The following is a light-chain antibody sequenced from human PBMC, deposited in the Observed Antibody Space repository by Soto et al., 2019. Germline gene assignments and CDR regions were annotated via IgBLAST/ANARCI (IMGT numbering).Light chain of an antibody. V-gene: IGLV2-14*01. CDR3: SSYTSGSALYV. CDR1: SSDIGVSTF. J-gene: IGLJ1*01. Sequence: QSALTQPASVSESPGQSITISCTGTSSDIGVSTFVSWYQQHPGKAPELIIYEVSDRPSGVSHRFSGSKSGNTASLTISGLQAEDEGDYYCSSYTSGSALYVFELGPSSPS. CDR2: EVS.